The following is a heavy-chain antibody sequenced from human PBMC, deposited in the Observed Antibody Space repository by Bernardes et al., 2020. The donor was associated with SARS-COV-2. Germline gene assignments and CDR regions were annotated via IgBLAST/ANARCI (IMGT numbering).Heavy chain of an antibody. CDR3: ALPPTNYDRYGMDV. CDR1: GYPFTGYY. V-gene: IGHV1-2*02. CDR2: INPNSGGT. D-gene: IGHD3-22*01. Sequence: ASVKVSCKASGYPFTGYYIHWVRQAPGQGLEWMGWINPNSGGTNYAQKFQGRVTMTRDTSISTANMELSRLRSDDTADYYCALPPTNYDRYGMDVWGQGTTVTVSS. J-gene: IGHJ6*02.